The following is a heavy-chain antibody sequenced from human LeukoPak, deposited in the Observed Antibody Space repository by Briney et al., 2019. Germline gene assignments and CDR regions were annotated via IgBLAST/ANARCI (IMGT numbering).Heavy chain of an antibody. V-gene: IGHV4-34*01. CDR1: GGSFSGYY. Sequence: SETLSLTCAVYGGSFSGYYWSWIRQPPGKGLEWIGEINHSGSTNYNPSLKSRVTISVDTSKNQFSLKLSSVTAADTAVYYCARGALQMYYYYYYMDVWGKGTTVTVSS. D-gene: IGHD4-11*01. J-gene: IGHJ6*03. CDR2: INHSGST. CDR3: ARGALQMYYYYYYMDV.